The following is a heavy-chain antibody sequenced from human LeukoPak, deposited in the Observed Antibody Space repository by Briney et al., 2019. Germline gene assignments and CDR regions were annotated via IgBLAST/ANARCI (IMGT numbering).Heavy chain of an antibody. CDR1: GFTFSSHS. CDR2: ISGSGEKT. CDR3: VKSFYCDGRVTYYFDC. V-gene: IGHV3-23*01. D-gene: IGHD3-22*01. J-gene: IGHJ4*02. Sequence: GGSLRLSCAASGFTFSSHSMTWVRQAPGKGLERISGISGSGEKTYYADSVNGRFTISRDNSKNTVYLQMDSLRVEDTALYYCVKSFYCDGRVTYYFDCWGQGTLVTVSS.